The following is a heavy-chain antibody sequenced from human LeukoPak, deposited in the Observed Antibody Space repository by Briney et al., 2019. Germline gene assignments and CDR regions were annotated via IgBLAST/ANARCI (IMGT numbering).Heavy chain of an antibody. J-gene: IGHJ4*02. CDR3: AINWGLDY. V-gene: IGHV1-8*01. Sequence: ASVKVSCKASGYTFTSYDINWVRQATGQGLEWMGWMNPNSGNTGYAQNFQGRVTMTRDTSTATFYMELTSLRSEDTAVYYCAINWGLDYWGQGTLVTVSS. CDR2: MNPNSGNT. CDR1: GYTFTSYD. D-gene: IGHD3-16*01.